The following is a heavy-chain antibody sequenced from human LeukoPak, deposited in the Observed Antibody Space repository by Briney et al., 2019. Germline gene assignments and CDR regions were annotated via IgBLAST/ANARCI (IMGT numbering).Heavy chain of an antibody. Sequence: GGSLRLSRAASGFTFSNYAMNWVRQAPGKGLEWVSYVSSSTSSIYYADSVQGRFTISRDNANNLLYLQMNSLRDEDTAVYYCARNEWLDYWGQGTLVTVSS. J-gene: IGHJ4*02. CDR3: ARNEWLDY. D-gene: IGHD5-12*01. V-gene: IGHV3-48*02. CDR1: GFTFSNYA. CDR2: VSSSTSSI.